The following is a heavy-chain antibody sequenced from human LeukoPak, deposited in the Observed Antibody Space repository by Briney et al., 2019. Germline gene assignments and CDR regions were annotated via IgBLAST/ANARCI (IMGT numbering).Heavy chain of an antibody. J-gene: IGHJ4*02. CDR3: ARGVGDGYNSPFDY. CDR1: GYTFTSYA. V-gene: IGHV1-3*01. Sequence: ASVEVSCKASGYTFTSYALHWVRQAPGQRLEWMGWINGGNGNIKYSQKFQGRVTITRDTSASTAYMEMSSLRSEDTAVYYCARGVGDGYNSPFDYWGQGTLVTVSS. D-gene: IGHD5-24*01. CDR2: INGGNGNI.